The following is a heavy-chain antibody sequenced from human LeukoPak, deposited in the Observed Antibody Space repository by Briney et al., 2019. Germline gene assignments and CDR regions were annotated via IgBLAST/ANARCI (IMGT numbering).Heavy chain of an antibody. CDR2: ISADNGDT. J-gene: IGHJ6*02. V-gene: IGHV1-18*01. CDR3: ARTEIAVAGTGGDYYYYYGMDV. CDR1: GYTFTSYG. Sequence: ASVKVSCKASGYTFTSYGSSWVRQAPGQGLEWMGCISADNGDTNYAQNLQGRVTMTTDTYTSTNYLELRSLRSDDSAVYYCARTEIAVAGTGGDYYYYYGMDVWGQGTTVTVSS. D-gene: IGHD6-13*01.